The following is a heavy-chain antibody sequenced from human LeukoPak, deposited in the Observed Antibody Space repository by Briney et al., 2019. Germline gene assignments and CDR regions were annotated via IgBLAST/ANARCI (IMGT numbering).Heavy chain of an antibody. Sequence: ASVKVSCKASGYTFTSYYMHWVRQAPGQGLEWMGIINPSGGSTSYAQKFQGRVTMTRDMSTSTVYMELSSLRSDDTAVYYCARFMGSWTPRQRSYFDYWGQGTLVTVSS. J-gene: IGHJ4*02. CDR3: ARFMGSWTPRQRSYFDY. CDR2: INPSGGST. V-gene: IGHV1-46*01. D-gene: IGHD6-13*01. CDR1: GYTFTSYY.